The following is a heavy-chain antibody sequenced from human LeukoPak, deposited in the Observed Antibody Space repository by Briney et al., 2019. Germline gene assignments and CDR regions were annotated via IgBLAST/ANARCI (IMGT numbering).Heavy chain of an antibody. Sequence: SETLSLTCTVSCGPISSYYWSWIRQPPAKGLEWIGYIYYSGSTNYNPSLKSRVTISVDTSKNQFSLKLSSVTAADTAVYYCARDNGLSFDYWGQGTLVTVSS. V-gene: IGHV4-59*01. D-gene: IGHD4-17*01. J-gene: IGHJ4*02. CDR3: ARDNGLSFDY. CDR2: IYYSGST. CDR1: CGPISSYY.